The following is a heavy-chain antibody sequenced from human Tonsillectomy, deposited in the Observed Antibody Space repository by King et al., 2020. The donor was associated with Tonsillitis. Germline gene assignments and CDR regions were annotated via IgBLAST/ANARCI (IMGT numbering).Heavy chain of an antibody. Sequence: VQLVESGGGLVQPGGSLRLSCAASGFTFSSYWMHWVRQAPGKGRVWVSRIKSDGGSTSYADSVKGRFTISRDNAKNTLYLQMNSLRAGDTAVYFCTRVRTVGFDAFDIWGQGTMVTVSS. V-gene: IGHV3-74*01. D-gene: IGHD1/OR15-1a*01. CDR1: GFTFSSYW. CDR2: IKSDGGST. J-gene: IGHJ3*02. CDR3: TRVRTVGFDAFDI.